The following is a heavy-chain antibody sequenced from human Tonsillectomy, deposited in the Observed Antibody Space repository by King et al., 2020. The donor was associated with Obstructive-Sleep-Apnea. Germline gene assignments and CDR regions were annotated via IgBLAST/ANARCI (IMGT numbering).Heavy chain of an antibody. D-gene: IGHD3-3*01. J-gene: IGHJ3*01. CDR3: ARQMPVDIWSPYLGKTASDV. Sequence: DVQLVESGAEVKKPGESLKISCQGSGYRFNTYWIGWVRQMPGKGLEWMGIIYPRDSETRYSPSFQGQVTISVDTSISTAYLQGSSLKASDTDLYYCARQMPVDIWSPYLGKTASDVWGQGTMVTVSS. V-gene: IGHV5-51*01. CDR1: GYRFNTYW. CDR2: IYPRDSET.